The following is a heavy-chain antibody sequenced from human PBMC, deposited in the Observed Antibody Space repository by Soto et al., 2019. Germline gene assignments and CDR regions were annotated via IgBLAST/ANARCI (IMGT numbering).Heavy chain of an antibody. Sequence: ASVKVSCKASGYTFTRYVMHWVRQAPGQSLEWMGWIDAGNGNTVYLQKFQGRVTITRDTSASTVYMELSSLRSEDTAVYYCARDNSGWSDYWGQGTLVTVSS. J-gene: IGHJ4*02. V-gene: IGHV1-3*01. CDR1: GYTFTRYV. CDR3: ARDNSGWSDY. CDR2: IDAGNGNT. D-gene: IGHD6-19*01.